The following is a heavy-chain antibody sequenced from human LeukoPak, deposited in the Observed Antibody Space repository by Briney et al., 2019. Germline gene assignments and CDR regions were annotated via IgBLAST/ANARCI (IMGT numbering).Heavy chain of an antibody. V-gene: IGHV3-30-3*01. J-gene: IGHJ6*02. CDR3: ARDSYGMDV. CDR1: GFTFSSHW. CDR2: ISYDGSNK. Sequence: GGSLRLSCAASGFTFSSHWMHWVRQAPGKGLEWVAVISYDGSNKYYADSVKGRFTISRDNSKNTLYLQMNSLRAEDTAVYYCARDSYGMDVWGQGTTVTVSS.